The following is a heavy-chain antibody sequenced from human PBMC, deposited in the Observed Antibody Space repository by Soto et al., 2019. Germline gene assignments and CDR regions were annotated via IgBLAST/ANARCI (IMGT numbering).Heavy chain of an antibody. V-gene: IGHV4-59*01. CDR1: GGSISSYY. J-gene: IGHJ4*02. D-gene: IGHD2-15*01. CDR3: ARRYGGNFDY. Sequence: SETLSLTCTVSGGSISSYYWSWIRQPPGKGLEWIGYIYYSGSTNYNPSLKSRVTISVDTSKNQFSLKLTSVTAADTAVYYCARRYGGNFDYGGQETRVTVSS. CDR2: IYYSGST.